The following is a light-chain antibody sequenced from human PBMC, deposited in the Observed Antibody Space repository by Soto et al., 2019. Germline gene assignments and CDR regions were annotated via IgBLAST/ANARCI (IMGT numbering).Light chain of an antibody. CDR1: QSVNDY. CDR3: QQSYSTPWT. J-gene: IGKJ1*01. CDR2: VAS. V-gene: IGKV1-39*01. Sequence: DIQMTQSPSSLSASVGDRVTITCRASQSVNDYFNWYQQKPGKAPNLLIYVASNLQSGVPSRFSGGGSGTDFTLTISSLEPDDFALYYCQQSYSTPWTFGQGTKVDIK.